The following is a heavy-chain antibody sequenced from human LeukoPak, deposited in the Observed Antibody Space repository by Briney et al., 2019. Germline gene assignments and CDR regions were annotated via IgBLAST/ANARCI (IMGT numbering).Heavy chain of an antibody. CDR1: GYTFTSYD. CDR3: ARDLTTVTTEHAFDI. Sequence: ASVKVSCKASGYTFTSYDINWVRQVTGQGFEWMGWINPNSGGTNYAQKFQGRVTMTRDTSISTAYMELSRLRSDDTAVYYCARDLTTVTTEHAFDIWGQGTMVTVSS. J-gene: IGHJ3*02. CDR2: INPNSGGT. D-gene: IGHD4-17*01. V-gene: IGHV1-2*02.